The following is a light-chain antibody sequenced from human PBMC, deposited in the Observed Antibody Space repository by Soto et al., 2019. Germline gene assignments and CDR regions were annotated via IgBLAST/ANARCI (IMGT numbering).Light chain of an antibody. CDR2: EVS. J-gene: IGKJ5*01. Sequence: DVVMTQTGHSLYVTPGQPTYISCNSSQSLLHIAGQTHLFWYLQKPGQSPHLLIYEVSNRFSGVPDRFSGGGSGTDYTLKISWVDAEEAGIYYCLQSTHLPPTVAEGTRLDTK. CDR1: QSLLHIAGQTH. CDR3: LQSTHLPPT. V-gene: IGKV2D-29*02.